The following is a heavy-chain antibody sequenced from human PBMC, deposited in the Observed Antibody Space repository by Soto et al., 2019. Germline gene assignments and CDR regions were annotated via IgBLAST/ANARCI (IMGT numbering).Heavy chain of an antibody. CDR3: ARGCITIFGVVFNP. CDR1: GGSISSYY. D-gene: IGHD3-3*01. CDR2: IYTSGST. V-gene: IGHV4-4*07. Sequence: KPSETLSLTCTVSGGSISSYYWSWIRQPAGKGLEWIGRIYTSGSTNYNPSLKSRVTISVDTSKNQFSLKLSSVTAADTAVYYCARGCITIFGVVFNPWGQGTLVTVSS. J-gene: IGHJ5*02.